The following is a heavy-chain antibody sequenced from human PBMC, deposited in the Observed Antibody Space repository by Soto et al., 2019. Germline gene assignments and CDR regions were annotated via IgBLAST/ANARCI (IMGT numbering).Heavy chain of an antibody. Sequence: SETLSLTCTVSGGSISSSSYYWGWIRQPPGKGLEWIGSIYYSGSTYYNPSLKGRVTISVDTSKNQFSLKLSSVTAADTAVYYCARDGAIAAADDEYFQHWAQGTLVTVSS. CDR2: IYYSGST. D-gene: IGHD6-13*01. CDR3: ARDGAIAAADDEYFQH. CDR1: GGSISSSSYY. V-gene: IGHV4-39*02. J-gene: IGHJ1*01.